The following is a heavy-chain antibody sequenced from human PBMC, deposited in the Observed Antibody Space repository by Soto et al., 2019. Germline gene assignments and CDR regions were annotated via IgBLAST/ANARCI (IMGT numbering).Heavy chain of an antibody. CDR2: IDWDDDK. CDR1: GFSLSTSGMC. J-gene: IGHJ6*02. CDR3: ARDSVALYYYYYGMDV. D-gene: IGHD2-21*01. Sequence: SGPTLVNPTQTLTLTCTFSGFSLSTSGMCVSWIRRPPGKALEWLARIDWDDDKYYSTSLKTRLTISKDTSKNQVVLTMTNMDPVDTATYYCARDSVALYYYYYGMDVWGQGTTVTVSS. V-gene: IGHV2-70*11.